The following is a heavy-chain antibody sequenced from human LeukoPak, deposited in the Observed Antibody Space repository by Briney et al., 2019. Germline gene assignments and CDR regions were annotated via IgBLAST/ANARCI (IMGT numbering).Heavy chain of an antibody. CDR3: ARAKERGSLLLDS. J-gene: IGHJ4*02. V-gene: IGHV4-59*01. CDR1: GGSISSYY. CDR2: IYYSGST. Sequence: KPSETLSLTCTVSGGSISSYYWSWIRQPPGKGLEWIGYIYYSGSTNYNPSLKSRVTMSVDTSKNQFSLKLSSVTAADTAVYYCARAKERGSLLLDSWGQGSLVTVSS. D-gene: IGHD3-16*01.